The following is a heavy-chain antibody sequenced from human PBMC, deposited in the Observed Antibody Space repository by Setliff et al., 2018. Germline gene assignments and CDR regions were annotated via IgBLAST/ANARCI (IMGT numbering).Heavy chain of an antibody. CDR3: ARGPLHYVFWSGYYTVSWFDP. D-gene: IGHD3-3*01. CDR1: GYTFTSYA. J-gene: IGHJ5*02. Sequence: GASVKVSCKASGYTFTSYAMNWVRQAPGQGLEWMGWINTNTGNPTYAQGFPGRFVFSLDASVSTAYLQISSLKAEDTAVYDCARGPLHYVFWSGYYTVSWFDPWGQGTLVTVSS. CDR2: INTNTGNP. V-gene: IGHV7-4-1*02.